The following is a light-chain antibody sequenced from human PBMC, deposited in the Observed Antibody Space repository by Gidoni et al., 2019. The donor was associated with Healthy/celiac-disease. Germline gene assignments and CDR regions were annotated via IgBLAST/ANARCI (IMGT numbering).Light chain of an antibody. J-gene: IGLJ2*01. CDR1: SSDVGSYNL. Sequence: QSALTQPASVSGSPGQSITISCTGTSSDVGSYNLVSWYQQHPGKAPKLMIYEGSKRPSGVSNRFCGSKSGNTASLTISGLQAEDEADYYCCSYAGSSTFRVFGGGTKLTVL. CDR3: CSYAGSSTFRV. CDR2: EGS. V-gene: IGLV2-23*03.